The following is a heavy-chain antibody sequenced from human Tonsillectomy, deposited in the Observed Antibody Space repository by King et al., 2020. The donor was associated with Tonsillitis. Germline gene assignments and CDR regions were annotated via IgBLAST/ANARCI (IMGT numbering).Heavy chain of an antibody. CDR1: GGSISSSSYY. Sequence: LQLQESGPGLVKPSETLSLTCTVSGGSISSSSYYWGWIRQPPGKGLEWIGSIYYSGSTYYNPLLKSRVTISVDTSKNQFSLKLSSVTAADTAVYYCARLSLPYYYDSSGYYFDYWGQGTLVTVSS. CDR2: IYYSGST. CDR3: ARLSLPYYYDSSGYYFDY. V-gene: IGHV4-39*01. J-gene: IGHJ4*02. D-gene: IGHD3-22*01.